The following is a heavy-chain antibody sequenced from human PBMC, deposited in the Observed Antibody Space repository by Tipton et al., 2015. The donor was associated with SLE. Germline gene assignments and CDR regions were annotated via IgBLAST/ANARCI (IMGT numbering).Heavy chain of an antibody. CDR1: GGSISSSSYY. Sequence: TLSLTCTVSGGSISSSSYYWGWIRQPPGKGLEWIGSIYYSGSTYYNPSLKSRVTISVDTSKNQFSLKLSPVTAEDTAVYYCASPMAGYWGQGTLVTVSS. CDR3: ASPMAGY. D-gene: IGHD5-24*01. CDR2: IYYSGST. J-gene: IGHJ4*02. V-gene: IGHV4-39*07.